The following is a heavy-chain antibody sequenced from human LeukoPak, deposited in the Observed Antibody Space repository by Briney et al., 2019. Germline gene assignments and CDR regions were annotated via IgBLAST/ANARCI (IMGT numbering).Heavy chain of an antibody. Sequence: SETLSLTCTVSGGSISSGDYYWSWIRQPPGKGLEWIGYIYYSGSTNYNPSLKSRVTISVDTSKNQFSLKLSSVTAADTAVYYCARAGNDFWSGYPLYYFDYWGQGTLATVSS. D-gene: IGHD3-3*01. V-gene: IGHV4-61*08. CDR1: GGSISSGDYY. CDR3: ARAGNDFWSGYPLYYFDY. J-gene: IGHJ4*02. CDR2: IYYSGST.